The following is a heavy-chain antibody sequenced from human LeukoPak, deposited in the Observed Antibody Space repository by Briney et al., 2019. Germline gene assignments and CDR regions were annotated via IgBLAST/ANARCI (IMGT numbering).Heavy chain of an antibody. Sequence: SGGSLRLSCAASGFTFSSYAMSWVRQAPGKGLEWASAISGSGGSTYYADSVKGRFTISRDNSKNTLYLQMNSLRAEDTAVYYCAKEVVVDYYFDYWGQGTLVTVSS. V-gene: IGHV3-23*01. J-gene: IGHJ4*02. CDR1: GFTFSSYA. CDR2: ISGSGGST. CDR3: AKEVVVDYYFDY. D-gene: IGHD2-15*01.